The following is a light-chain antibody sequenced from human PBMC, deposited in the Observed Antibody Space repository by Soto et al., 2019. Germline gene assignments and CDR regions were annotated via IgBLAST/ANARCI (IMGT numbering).Light chain of an antibody. J-gene: IGLJ1*01. CDR3: CSYAGSYSYV. CDR1: SSDVGGYNY. Sequence: QSALTQPRSVSGSPGQSVTISCAGTSSDVGGYNYVSWYQQHPGKAPKLMIYDVTKRPSGVPNRFSGSKSGNRASLTISGLQAEDEADYYCCSYAGSYSYVFGVGTKPPS. V-gene: IGLV2-11*01. CDR2: DVT.